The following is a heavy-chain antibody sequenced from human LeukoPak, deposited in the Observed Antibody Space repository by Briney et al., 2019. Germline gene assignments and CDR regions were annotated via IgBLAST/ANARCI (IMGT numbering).Heavy chain of an antibody. J-gene: IGHJ4*02. D-gene: IGHD3-22*01. CDR1: GYTFSDYY. Sequence: GASVKVSCKASGYTFSDYYMHWVRQAPGQGLEWMGWINPNSGGTNYAQKFQGRVTMTRDTSISTAYMELSRLRSDDTAVYYCAREPYYYDSSGYPPFDYWGQGTLVTVSS. V-gene: IGHV1-2*02. CDR2: INPNSGGT. CDR3: AREPYYYDSSGYPPFDY.